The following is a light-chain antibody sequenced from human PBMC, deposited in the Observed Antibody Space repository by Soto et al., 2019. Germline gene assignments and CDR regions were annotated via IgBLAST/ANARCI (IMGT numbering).Light chain of an antibody. J-gene: IGKJ1*01. CDR2: KVS. Sequence: DVVMTQSPLSLPVTLGQPASISCRSSQSLVYVDGNTYLNWFQQRPGQSPRRLIYKVSSRDSGVPDRFSGSGSCTDFTLKISRVEAEDVGVYFCMQGRHWPPTFGQGTKVEIK. CDR1: QSLVYVDGNTY. V-gene: IGKV2-30*01. CDR3: MQGRHWPPT.